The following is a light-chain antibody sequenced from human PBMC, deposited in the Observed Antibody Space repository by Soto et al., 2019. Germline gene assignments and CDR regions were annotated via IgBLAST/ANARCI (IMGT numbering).Light chain of an antibody. Sequence: EIVLTQAPATLSLSTGAIANLSWSASQSVSSYLAWYQQKPGQAPRLLIYDASNRATGIPARFSGSGSGTDFTLTISSLEPEDFAVYYCQQRSNWPPINFGKGTRREIK. J-gene: IGKJ5*01. CDR3: QQRSNWPPIN. CDR2: DAS. CDR1: QSVSSY. V-gene: IGKV3-11*01.